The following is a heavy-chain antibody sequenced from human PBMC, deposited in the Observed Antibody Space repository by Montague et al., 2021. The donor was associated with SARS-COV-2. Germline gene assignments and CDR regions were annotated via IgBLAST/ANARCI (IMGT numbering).Heavy chain of an antibody. D-gene: IGHD3-22*01. CDR3: ARVAVGYYHDSSAYSDF. J-gene: IGHJ4*02. Sequence: SETLSLTCAVYGGSFSGYYWSWIRQPPGKGLEWIGEINQSGSTNYNPSLKSRVTLSVDTSKKQFSLKLSFLTAADTGVYYCARVAVGYYHDSSAYSDFWGQGYQVTVSS. CDR2: INQSGST. V-gene: IGHV4-34*01. CDR1: GGSFSGYY.